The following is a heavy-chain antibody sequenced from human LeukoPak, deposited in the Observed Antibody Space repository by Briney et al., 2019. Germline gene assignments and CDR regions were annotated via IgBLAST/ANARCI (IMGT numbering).Heavy chain of an antibody. CDR2: IDHGGST. D-gene: IGHD1-26*01. CDR1: TESFSNYY. J-gene: IGHJ6*03. CDR3: ARQGGSAYGFYYYYYYMDV. Sequence: RPSETLSLTCAVYTESFSNYYWSWIRQPPGKGLEWIGEIDHGGSTNYNPSLKSRVTISVDTSKNQFSLKLSSVTAADTAVYYCARQGGSAYGFYYYYYYMDVWGKRTTVTISS. V-gene: IGHV4-34*01.